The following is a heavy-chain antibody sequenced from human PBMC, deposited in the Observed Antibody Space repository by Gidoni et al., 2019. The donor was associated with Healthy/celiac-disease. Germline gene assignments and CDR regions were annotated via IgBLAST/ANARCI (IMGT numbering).Heavy chain of an antibody. Sequence: EVQLVESGGGLVQPGGSLRLSCAASGFTVSSNYMSWVRQAPGKGLEWVSVIYSGGSTYYADSVKVRFTISRDNSKNTLYLQMNSLRAEDTAVYYCARVWDYYDSSGYLYYWGQGTLVTVSS. CDR3: ARVWDYYDSSGYLYY. D-gene: IGHD3-22*01. J-gene: IGHJ4*02. CDR2: IYSGGST. CDR1: GFTVSSNY. V-gene: IGHV3-66*02.